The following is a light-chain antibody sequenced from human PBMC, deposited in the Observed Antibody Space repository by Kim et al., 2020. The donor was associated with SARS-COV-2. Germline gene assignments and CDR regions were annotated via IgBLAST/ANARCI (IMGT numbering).Light chain of an antibody. CDR2: EVS. J-gene: IGLJ1*01. CDR3: SSYTRSSTFV. V-gene: IGLV2-23*02. Sequence: GQSITISCTGTSSDVGSYNFVSWYQQHPGKAPKLMIYEVSKRPSGVSNRFSGSKSGNTASLTISGLQAEDEADYYCSSYTRSSTFVFGAGTKVTVL. CDR1: SSDVGSYNF.